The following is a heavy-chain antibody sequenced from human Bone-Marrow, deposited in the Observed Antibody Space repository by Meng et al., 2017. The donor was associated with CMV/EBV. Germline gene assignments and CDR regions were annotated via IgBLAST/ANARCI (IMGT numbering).Heavy chain of an antibody. D-gene: IGHD1-26*01. Sequence: GGSRRLSCAASGFTFSSYAMSWVRQAPGKGLEWVSAISGSGGSTYYADSVKGRFTISRDNSKNPLYLQMNSLRAEDTALYYCARAVGPTIVDALDIWGQGTLVTVSS. J-gene: IGHJ3*02. CDR1: GFTFSSYA. CDR2: ISGSGGST. CDR3: ARAVGPTIVDALDI. V-gene: IGHV3-23*01.